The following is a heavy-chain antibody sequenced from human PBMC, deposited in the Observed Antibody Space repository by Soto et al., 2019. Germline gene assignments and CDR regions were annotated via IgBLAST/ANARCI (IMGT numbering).Heavy chain of an antibody. J-gene: IGHJ4*02. Sequence: GGSLRLSCAASGFTFTSYVMSWVRQAPGKGLEWVSTISGSGGSTYYADSVKGRFTISRDNSKNTLYLQMSSLRAEDTAVYYCARSGSYKYWGQGTLVTVSS. CDR2: ISGSGGST. D-gene: IGHD3-10*01. CDR1: GFTFTSYV. V-gene: IGHV3-23*01. CDR3: ARSGSYKY.